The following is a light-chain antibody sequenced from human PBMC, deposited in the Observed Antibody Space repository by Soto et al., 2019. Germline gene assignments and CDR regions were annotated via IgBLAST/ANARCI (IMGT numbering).Light chain of an antibody. Sequence: DIQMTQSPSSVSASVGDRVTITCRASQGINNWLAWYQQKPGKAPNLLIYTTSSLQRGVPSRFSVSGSETDFTLTISSLQPEDFATYYGQQANSFPLTFGGGTKVEIK. J-gene: IGKJ4*01. V-gene: IGKV1D-12*01. CDR3: QQANSFPLT. CDR2: TTS. CDR1: QGINNW.